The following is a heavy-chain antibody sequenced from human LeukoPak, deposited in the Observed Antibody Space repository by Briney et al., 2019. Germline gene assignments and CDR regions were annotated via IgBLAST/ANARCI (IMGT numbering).Heavy chain of an antibody. CDR1: GGSISSYY. V-gene: IGHV4-59*01. D-gene: IGHD5-18*01. CDR2: IYYSGST. CDR3: ASVDTAMETIDY. Sequence: SETLSPTCTVSGGSISSYYWSWIRQPPGKGLEWIGYIYYSGSTNYNPSLKSRVTISVDTSKNQFSLKLSSVTAADTAVYYCASVDTAMETIDYWGQGTLVTVSS. J-gene: IGHJ4*02.